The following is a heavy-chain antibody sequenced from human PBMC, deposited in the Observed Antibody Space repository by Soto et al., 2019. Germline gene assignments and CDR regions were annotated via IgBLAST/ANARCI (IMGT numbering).Heavy chain of an antibody. CDR3: VRDGCDSCDVHGMDV. CDR1: GFTFSSYW. D-gene: IGHD2-21*02. J-gene: IGHJ6*02. Sequence: EVQLVESGGGLVQPGRSLGVSCAASGFTFSSYWMSWVRQAPGKGLEWVANIKGDGSERHYVDSVKGRFTISRDNAKNSLFLQMNSLRVEDTAVYYCVRDGCDSCDVHGMDVWGQGTTVTVSS. V-gene: IGHV3-7*03. CDR2: IKGDGSER.